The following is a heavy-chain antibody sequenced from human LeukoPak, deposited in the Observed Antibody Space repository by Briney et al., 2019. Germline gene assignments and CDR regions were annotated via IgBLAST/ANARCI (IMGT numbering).Heavy chain of an antibody. V-gene: IGHV3-74*01. CDR1: GFTFSSYW. J-gene: IGHJ3*02. D-gene: IGHD2-2*02. Sequence: GGSLRLSCAASGFTFSSYWMHWVRQAPGKGLVWVSRVNSDGSSTTYADSVKGRFTISRDNAKNTLYLQMNSLGAEDTAVYYCARGYCSSTSCYTHAFDIWGQGTMVTVSS. CDR2: VNSDGSST. CDR3: ARGYCSSTSCYTHAFDI.